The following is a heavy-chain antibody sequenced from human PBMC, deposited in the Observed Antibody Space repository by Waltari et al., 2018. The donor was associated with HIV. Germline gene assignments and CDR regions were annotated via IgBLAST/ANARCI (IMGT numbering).Heavy chain of an antibody. V-gene: IGHV3-7*01. CDR2: INKDGSEK. D-gene: IGHD4-17*01. Sequence: VQLVESGGGLVQPGGSLRLSCAASGFSLSIYWMTWVRQAPGKGLEWVANINKDGSEKNCLESLKGRFTISRDNAKNSLYLQMNSLRVEDTAVYYCAKGTTADFWGQGTLVTVS. CDR1: GFSLSIYW. J-gene: IGHJ4*02. CDR3: AKGTTADF.